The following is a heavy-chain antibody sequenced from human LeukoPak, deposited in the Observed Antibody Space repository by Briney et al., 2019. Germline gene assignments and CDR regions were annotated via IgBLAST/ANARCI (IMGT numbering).Heavy chain of an antibody. J-gene: IGHJ6*03. D-gene: IGHD6-19*01. CDR1: GGSISSGSYY. CDR3: ARDRSIAVAGNYYYYMDV. CDR2: IYTSGST. Sequence: SQTLSLTCTVSGGSISSGSYYWSWIRQPAGKGLEWIGRIYTSGSTNYNPFLKSRVTISVDTSKNQFSLKLSSVTAADTAVYYCARDRSIAVAGNYYYYMDVWGKGTTVTVSS. V-gene: IGHV4-61*02.